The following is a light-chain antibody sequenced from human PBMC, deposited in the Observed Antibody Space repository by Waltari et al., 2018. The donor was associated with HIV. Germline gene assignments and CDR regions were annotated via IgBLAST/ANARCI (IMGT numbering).Light chain of an antibody. CDR1: SSNVGTYY. CDR3: GTWDSRLSAYV. V-gene: IGLV1-51*01. CDR2: DTH. Sequence: QSVLTQPPSVSAAPGQRVIISCSGTSSNVGTYYVSWYQQLPGTAPKLLIYDTHKRPPQIPDRFSGSKSDSSATLGITGLQTVDEADYYCGTWDSRLSAYVFGAGTRVTVL. J-gene: IGLJ1*01.